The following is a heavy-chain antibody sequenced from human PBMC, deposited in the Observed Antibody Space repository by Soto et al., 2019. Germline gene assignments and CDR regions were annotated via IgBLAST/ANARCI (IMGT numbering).Heavy chain of an antibody. J-gene: IGHJ6*02. CDR1: GGSFSGYH. V-gene: IGHV4-34*01. D-gene: IGHD3-9*01. CDR2: INHSGST. Sequence: QVQLQQWGAGLLKPSETLSLTCAVYGGSFSGYHWSWIRQPPGKGLEWIGEINHSGSTNYNPSLKSRVTISVDTSKNQFSLKLSSVTAADTAVYYCARGRRITISPRYGMDVWGQGTTVTVSS. CDR3: ARGRRITISPRYGMDV.